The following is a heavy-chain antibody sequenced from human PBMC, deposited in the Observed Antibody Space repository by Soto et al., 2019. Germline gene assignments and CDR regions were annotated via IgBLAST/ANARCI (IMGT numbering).Heavy chain of an antibody. CDR1: GFTFSSYA. CDR3: AKDLGITMIVVVKGSAFDI. CDR2: VSGSGGST. J-gene: IGHJ3*02. Sequence: PGGSLRLSCAASGFTFSSYAMSWVRQAPGKGLEWVSAVSGSGGSTYYADSVKGRFTISRDNSKNTLYLQMNSLRAEDTAVYYCAKDLGITMIVVVKGSAFDIWGQGTMVTVSS. V-gene: IGHV3-23*01. D-gene: IGHD3-22*01.